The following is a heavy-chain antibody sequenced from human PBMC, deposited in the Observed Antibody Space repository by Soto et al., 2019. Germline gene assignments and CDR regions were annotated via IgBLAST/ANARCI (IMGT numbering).Heavy chain of an antibody. Sequence: VKVSCKASGYTFTSYGISWVRQAPGQGLEWMGWISAYNGNTNYAQKLQGRVTMTTDTSTSTAYMELRSLRSDDTAVYYCARGALRFLEWLSLYYFDYWGQGTLVTVSS. CDR1: GYTFTSYG. V-gene: IGHV1-18*01. J-gene: IGHJ4*02. CDR2: ISAYNGNT. D-gene: IGHD3-3*01. CDR3: ARGALRFLEWLSLYYFDY.